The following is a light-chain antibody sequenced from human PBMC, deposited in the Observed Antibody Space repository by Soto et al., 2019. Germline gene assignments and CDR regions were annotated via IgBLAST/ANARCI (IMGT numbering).Light chain of an antibody. CDR1: QSIGSW. V-gene: IGKV1-5*01. CDR2: DAS. CDR3: QQYNSYWT. J-gene: IGKJ1*01. Sequence: DIQMTQSPSPLSASVGDRVTLTCRASQSIGSWLAWYQQKPGKAPKLLIYDASSLESGVPSRFSGSGSGTEFTLTISSLQPDDVATYYCQQYNSYWTFGQGTKVEIK.